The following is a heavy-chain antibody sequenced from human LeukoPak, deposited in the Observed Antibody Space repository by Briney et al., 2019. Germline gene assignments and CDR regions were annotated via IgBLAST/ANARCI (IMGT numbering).Heavy chain of an antibody. CDR2: IRFSDDTT. Sequence: GGSLRLPCAASGFTFSSYAMSWVRQAPGKGLEWVSTIRFSDDTTYYADSVKGRFTVSRDNSKSTLNLQMNSLRAEDTAVYYCTKDQALGYTNYGDLWGQGTLVTVSS. CDR1: GFTFSSYA. CDR3: TKDQALGYTNYGDL. V-gene: IGHV3-23*01. D-gene: IGHD5-24*01. J-gene: IGHJ4*02.